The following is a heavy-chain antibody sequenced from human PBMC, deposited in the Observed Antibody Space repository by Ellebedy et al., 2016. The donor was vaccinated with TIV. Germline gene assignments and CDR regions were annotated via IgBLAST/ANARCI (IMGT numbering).Heavy chain of an antibody. CDR1: SGSFTAFY. J-gene: IGHJ3*01. Sequence: SETLSLXXAVTSGSFTAFYWSWIRQSPGQGLQWLAEINHSGTTNYNPSLDSRVTISVDPSRKQFSLRVTSVTAADTAVYYCGRGRYWGFDVWGQGTVVTVSS. V-gene: IGHV4-34*01. D-gene: IGHD2-21*01. CDR3: GRGRYWGFDV. CDR2: INHSGTT.